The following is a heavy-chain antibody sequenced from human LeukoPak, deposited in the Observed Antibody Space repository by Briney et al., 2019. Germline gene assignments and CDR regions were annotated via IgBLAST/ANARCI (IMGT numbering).Heavy chain of an antibody. J-gene: IGHJ4*02. CDR1: GFTFSSYW. CDR2: IYSDGSRT. Sequence: PSGGSLRLSCAASGFTFSSYWMHWVRHAPGKGLVWVSCIYSDGSRTSYAGSVKGRFTISRDNARNTLYLQMNSLRAEDTAVYYCARGGDAVTLDYWGQGTLVTASA. V-gene: IGHV3-74*01. D-gene: IGHD4-17*01. CDR3: ARGGDAVTLDY.